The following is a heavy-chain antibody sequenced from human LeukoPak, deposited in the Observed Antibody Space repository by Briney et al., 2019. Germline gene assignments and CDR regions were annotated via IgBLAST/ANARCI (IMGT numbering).Heavy chain of an antibody. Sequence: SVKVSCKASGGTLSSYAISWVRQAPGQGLEWMGGIIPIFGTANYAQKFQGRVTITADESTSTAYMELSSLRSEDTAVYYCARINTIFDYYFDYWGQGTLVTVSS. CDR3: ARINTIFDYYFDY. J-gene: IGHJ4*02. V-gene: IGHV1-69*01. CDR2: IIPIFGTA. D-gene: IGHD3-3*01. CDR1: GGTLSSYA.